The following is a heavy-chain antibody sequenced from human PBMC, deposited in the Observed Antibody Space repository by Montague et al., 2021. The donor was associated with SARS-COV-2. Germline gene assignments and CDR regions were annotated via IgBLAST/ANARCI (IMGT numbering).Heavy chain of an antibody. V-gene: IGHV4-39*01. CDR1: GGSISSSDYY. CDR2: ICYSGST. Sequence: SETLSLTCTVSGGSISSSDYYWGWIRQPPGKGLEWIGTICYSGSTYYSPSLKSRVTLSVDTSKNQFSLKLTSLTAADTAVYYCARSSGYNYDISYYGMDVWGQGTTVTVSS. D-gene: IGHD5-18*01. CDR3: ARSSGYNYDISYYGMDV. J-gene: IGHJ6*02.